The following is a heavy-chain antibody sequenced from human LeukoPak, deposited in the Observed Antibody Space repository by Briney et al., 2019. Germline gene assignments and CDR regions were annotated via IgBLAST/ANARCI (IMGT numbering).Heavy chain of an antibody. CDR3: TRGDPDY. V-gene: IGHV3-23*01. CDR1: GFTFSGFA. Sequence: GGSLRLSCAASGFTFSGFAMSWVRRTPGKGLEWVSGISGSGDNTLYADSVKGRFAISRDNSKNSLFLQMNSLRDEDTAVYYCTRGDPDYWGQGTLVTVSS. D-gene: IGHD2-21*02. CDR2: ISGSGDNT. J-gene: IGHJ4*02.